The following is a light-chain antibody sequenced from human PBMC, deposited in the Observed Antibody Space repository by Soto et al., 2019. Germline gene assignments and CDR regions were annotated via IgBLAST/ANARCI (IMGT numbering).Light chain of an antibody. CDR3: QQYNNWPPWT. CDR1: QSVSSSY. CDR2: GAS. Sequence: EIVLTQSPGTLSLSPGERATLSCRASQSVSSSYLAWYQQKPGQAPRLLISGASTRATGIPVRFSGSGSGTEFTLTISSLQSEDFAVYYCQQYNNWPPWTFGQGTKVDIK. V-gene: IGKV3-15*01. J-gene: IGKJ1*01.